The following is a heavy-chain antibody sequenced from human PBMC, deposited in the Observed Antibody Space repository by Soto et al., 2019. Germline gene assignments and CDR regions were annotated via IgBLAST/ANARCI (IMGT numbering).Heavy chain of an antibody. CDR1: GGTFSSYA. CDR3: ARGESSGWRRAFDI. D-gene: IGHD6-19*01. J-gene: IGHJ3*02. CDR2: IIPIFGTA. V-gene: IGHV1-69*01. Sequence: QVQLVQSGAEVKKPGSSVKVSCKASGGTFSSYAISWVRQAPGQGLEWMGGIIPIFGTANYAQKFQGRVTITADESTSTAYMELSSLRSEDTAVYYCARGESSGWRRAFDIWCQGTMVTVSS.